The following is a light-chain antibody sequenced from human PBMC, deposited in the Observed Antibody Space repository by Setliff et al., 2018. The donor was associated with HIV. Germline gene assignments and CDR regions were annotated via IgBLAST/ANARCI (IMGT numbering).Light chain of an antibody. Sequence: QSVLTRPASVSGSPGQSITISCTGTNSDVGGYNHVSWYQHHPGKAPDLLIYGVTERPAGVSNRLSGSRSGNTASLTISGLQPEDEADYYCCSYAGRGTYVFGTGTKVTVL. CDR1: NSDVGGYNH. CDR2: GVT. CDR3: CSYAGRGTYV. V-gene: IGLV2-23*02. J-gene: IGLJ1*01.